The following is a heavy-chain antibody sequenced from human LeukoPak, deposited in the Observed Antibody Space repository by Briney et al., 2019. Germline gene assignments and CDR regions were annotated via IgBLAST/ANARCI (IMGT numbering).Heavy chain of an antibody. CDR1: GGSFSGYY. J-gene: IGHJ5*02. CDR3: ARGDSSSPSYNWFDP. D-gene: IGHD6-6*01. Sequence: SETLSLTCAVYGGSFSGYYWSWIRQPPGKGLEWIGEINHSGSTNYNPSLKSRVTISVDTSKNQFSLKLSSVTAADTAVYYCARGDSSSPSYNWFDPWGQGTLVTVSS. V-gene: IGHV4-34*01. CDR2: INHSGST.